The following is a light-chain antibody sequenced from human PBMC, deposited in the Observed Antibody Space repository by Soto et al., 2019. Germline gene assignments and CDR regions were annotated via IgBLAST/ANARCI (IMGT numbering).Light chain of an antibody. V-gene: IGLV6-57*04. Sequence: NFMLTQPHSVSESPGKTVTISCTRSSGSIASNYVQWYQQRPGSAPTTVIYEDKQRPSGVPDRFSGSTDGSSNSASLTISGLQTEDEGDYYCQSYDSSTVVCGGGTKVTVL. J-gene: IGLJ2*01. CDR2: EDK. CDR3: QSYDSSTVV. CDR1: SGSIASNY.